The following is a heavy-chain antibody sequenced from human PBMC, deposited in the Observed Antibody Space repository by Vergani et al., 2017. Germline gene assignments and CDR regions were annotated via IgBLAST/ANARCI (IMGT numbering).Heavy chain of an antibody. CDR2: IRYDGSNK. CDR3: ARRGRGMGSSGWYDSYFDY. D-gene: IGHD6-19*01. CDR1: GFTFSSYG. V-gene: IGHV3-30*02. Sequence: QVQLVESGGGVVQPGGSLRLSCAASGFTFSSYGMHWVRQAPGKGLEWVAFIRYDGSNKYYADSVKGRFTISRDNSKNTLYLQMNSLRAEDTAVYYCARRGRGMGSSGWYDSYFDYWGQGTLVTVSS. J-gene: IGHJ4*02.